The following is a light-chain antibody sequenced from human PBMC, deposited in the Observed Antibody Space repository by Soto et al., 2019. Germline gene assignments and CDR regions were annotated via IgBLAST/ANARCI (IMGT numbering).Light chain of an antibody. CDR2: YVT. V-gene: IGLV2-14*01. J-gene: IGLJ2*01. CDR1: SSDVGGYNY. CDR3: SSYTSGSTLVV. Sequence: QSALTQPASVSGSLGQSITISCTGTSSDVGGYNYVSWFQQLPGKAPKLIISYVTNRPSGVSNRFSGSKSGNTASLTISGLQAEDEAHYYCSSYTSGSTLVVFGGGTQLPVL.